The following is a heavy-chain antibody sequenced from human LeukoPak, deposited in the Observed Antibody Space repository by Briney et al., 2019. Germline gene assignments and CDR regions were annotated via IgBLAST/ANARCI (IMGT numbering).Heavy chain of an antibody. J-gene: IGHJ4*02. D-gene: IGHD3-10*01. Sequence: PGGSLRLSCAASGFTFSSSWMTWVRQAPGKGLEWVASIREDGSEKTSVDSVKGRFTISRDNAKNSLYLQMDSLRAEDTAVYYCAKSRRLWTTDYWGQGTLVTVSS. CDR3: AKSRRLWTTDY. V-gene: IGHV3-7*03. CDR2: IREDGSEK. CDR1: GFTFSSSW.